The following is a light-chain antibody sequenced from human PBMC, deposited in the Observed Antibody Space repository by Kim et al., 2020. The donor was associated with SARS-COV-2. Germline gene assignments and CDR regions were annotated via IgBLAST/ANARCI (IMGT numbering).Light chain of an antibody. CDR3: QAWDSSTKV. CDR1: KLGDKY. CDR2: QDS. J-gene: IGLJ1*01. V-gene: IGLV3-1*01. Sequence: LFPGQTASITCSGDKLGDKYACWYQQKPGQSPVLVIYQDSKRPSGIPERFSGTNSGNTATLTISGTQAMDEADYYCQAWDSSTKVFGTGTKVTVL.